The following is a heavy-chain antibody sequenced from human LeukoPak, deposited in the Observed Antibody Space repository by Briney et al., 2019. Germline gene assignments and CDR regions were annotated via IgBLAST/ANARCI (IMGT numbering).Heavy chain of an antibody. Sequence: GGSLRLSCAASGFTLSSHPMNWVREAPGRGLEWVSYIGNDGRMMYYAASVKCRFTISRDSAKNSPYLQMNSLGADDTAVYYCTRDASHFDSSGYVHNYYYGMDVWGQGTTVTVSS. CDR3: TRDASHFDSSGYVHNYYYGMDV. CDR2: IGNDGRMM. CDR1: GFTLSSHP. J-gene: IGHJ6*02. D-gene: IGHD3-22*01. V-gene: IGHV3-48*03.